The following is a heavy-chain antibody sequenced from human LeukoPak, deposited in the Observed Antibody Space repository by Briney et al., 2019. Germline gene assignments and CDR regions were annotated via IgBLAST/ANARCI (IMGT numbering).Heavy chain of an antibody. CDR3: VRGLTALTGNDF. CDR2: IKTDGTIT. CDR1: GFTFSSYW. D-gene: IGHD2-8*02. Sequence: GGSLRLSCAASGFTFSSYWMHWVRQAPGKGLVWVSRIKTDGTITTYADSVKGRFTISRDNAKNTLYLQMTSLRAEDTAVYYCVRGLTALTGNDFWGQGTLVTVSS. J-gene: IGHJ4*02. V-gene: IGHV3-74*01.